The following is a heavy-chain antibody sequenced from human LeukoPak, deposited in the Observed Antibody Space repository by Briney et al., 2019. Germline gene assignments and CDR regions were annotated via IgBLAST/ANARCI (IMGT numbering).Heavy chain of an antibody. V-gene: IGHV3-21*04. D-gene: IGHD2-15*01. CDR3: AKGSASSRPYYFDY. CDR1: GFTFSSYS. Sequence: GGSLRLSCAASGFTFSSYSMYWVRQAPGKGLEWVSSISSSSTYVYYEESLKGRFTISRDNSKNTLDLQMSSLRAEDTAVYYCAKGSASSRPYYFDYWGQGALVTVSS. J-gene: IGHJ4*02. CDR2: ISSSSTYV.